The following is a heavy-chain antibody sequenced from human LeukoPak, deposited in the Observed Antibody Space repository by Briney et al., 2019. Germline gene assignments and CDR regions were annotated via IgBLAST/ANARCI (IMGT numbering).Heavy chain of an antibody. D-gene: IGHD3-3*01. V-gene: IGHV4-34*01. J-gene: IGHJ6*03. CDR3: ARGLWSGYYASYYYYYMDV. CDR1: GGSFSGYY. Sequence: SESLSLTCAVYGGSFSGYYWSWIRQPPGKGLEWIGYIYYSGSTYYNPSLKSRVTISVDTSTNQFSLKLSSVTAADTAVYYCARGLWSGYYASYYYYYMDVWGKGTTVTVSS. CDR2: IYYSGST.